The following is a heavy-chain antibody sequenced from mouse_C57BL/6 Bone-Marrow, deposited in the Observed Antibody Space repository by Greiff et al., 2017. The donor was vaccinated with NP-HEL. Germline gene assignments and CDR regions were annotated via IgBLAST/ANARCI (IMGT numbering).Heavy chain of an antibody. CDR2: ILPGSGST. J-gene: IGHJ2*01. Sequence: QVQLQQSGAELLKPGASVKLSCKASGYTFTGYWIAWVQQRPGQGLEWIGDILPGSGSTNYNDKFKGKATFTADTSTNTTYMQLNSLRTEDSAIYYYERESDYCNSYFDDWGQGTTLTVSS. V-gene: IGHV1-9*01. D-gene: IGHD2-13*01. CDR3: ERESDYCNSYFDD. CDR1: GYTFTGYW.